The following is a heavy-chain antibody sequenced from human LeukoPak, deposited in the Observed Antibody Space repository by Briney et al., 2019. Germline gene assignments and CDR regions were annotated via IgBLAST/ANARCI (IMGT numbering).Heavy chain of an antibody. CDR2: INHSGST. CDR3: ARVDTSCSLFDY. J-gene: IGHJ4*02. V-gene: IGHV4-34*01. Sequence: PSETLSLTCAVYGGSFSGYYWSWIRQPPGKGLEWIGDINHSGSTNYNPFLKSRVTISVDTSKNQFSLKLSSVTAADTAVYYCARVDTSCSLFDYWGQGTLVTVS. D-gene: IGHD2-2*01. CDR1: GGSFSGYY.